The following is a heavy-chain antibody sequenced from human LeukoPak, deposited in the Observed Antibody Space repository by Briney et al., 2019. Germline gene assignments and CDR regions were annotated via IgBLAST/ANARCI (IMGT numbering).Heavy chain of an antibody. D-gene: IGHD3-22*01. Sequence: GGSLRLSCAASGFTFSSYAMSWVRQAPGKGLEWVSAISGSGGSTYYADSVKGRFTISRDNSKNTLYLQVNSLRAEDTAVYYCAKVTTYYYDSSGYYHWGQGTLVTVSS. CDR2: ISGSGGST. V-gene: IGHV3-23*01. J-gene: IGHJ5*02. CDR1: GFTFSSYA. CDR3: AKVTTYYYDSSGYYH.